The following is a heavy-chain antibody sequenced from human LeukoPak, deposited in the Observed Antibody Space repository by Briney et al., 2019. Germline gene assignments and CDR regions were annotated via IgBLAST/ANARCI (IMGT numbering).Heavy chain of an antibody. J-gene: IGHJ3*02. CDR2: ISWSSGTI. V-gene: IGHV3-9*01. CDR1: GFTFDDYA. D-gene: IGHD6-19*01. CDR3: AKDISANSIVVAGTKTFDI. Sequence: PGGSLRLSCAASGFTFDDYAMHWVRQAPGKGLEWVSGISWSSGTIGYADSVKGRFTISRDNAKNSLYLQMNSLRAEDTALYYCAKDISANSIVVAGTKTFDIWGQGTMVTVSS.